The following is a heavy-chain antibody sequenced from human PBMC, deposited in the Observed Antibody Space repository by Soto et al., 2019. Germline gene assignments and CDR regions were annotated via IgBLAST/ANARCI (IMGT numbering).Heavy chain of an antibody. CDR2: IIPIFVTA. V-gene: IGHV1-69*13. CDR1: GGTFSSYA. J-gene: IGHJ6*02. D-gene: IGHD2-2*01. CDR3: ARDNALHCSTTSCHLRGMDV. Sequence: SVKVSCKASGGTFSSYAISWVRQAPGQGLEWMGGIIPIFVTANYAQKFQGRVTITADESTSTAYMELSSLRSEDTAVYYCARDNALHCSTTSCHLRGMDVWGQGTTVTVSS.